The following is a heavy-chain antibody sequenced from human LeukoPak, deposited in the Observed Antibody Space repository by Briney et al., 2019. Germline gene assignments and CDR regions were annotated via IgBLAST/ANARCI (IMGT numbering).Heavy chain of an antibody. D-gene: IGHD5-18*01. CDR1: GFTLRSYE. Sequence: GGSLRLSCVASGFTLRSYEMNWVRQAPGKGLEWVSYIDSSGNTISYADSVKGRFTISRDNAKNSLYLQMNSLRAEDTAVYYCARDGYSYGMVFDYWGRGTLVTVSS. CDR2: IDSSGNTI. V-gene: IGHV3-48*03. J-gene: IGHJ4*02. CDR3: ARDGYSYGMVFDY.